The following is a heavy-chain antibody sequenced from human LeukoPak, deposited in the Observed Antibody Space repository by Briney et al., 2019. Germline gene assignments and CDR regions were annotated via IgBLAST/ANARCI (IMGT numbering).Heavy chain of an antibody. V-gene: IGHV3-69-1*02. D-gene: IGHD3-10*02. J-gene: IGHJ4*02. Sequence: GGSLRLSWAAPGFTFSSYCMNWVRQPPGRGLEWLAYLSNTGTRHYAQSVKGRFTNSRDNAKSSLYLQMDGLRAEDTAVYYCARRGDSPMIGDHWGQGILVTVAS. CDR1: GFTFSSYC. CDR3: ARRGDSPMIGDH. CDR2: LSNTGTR.